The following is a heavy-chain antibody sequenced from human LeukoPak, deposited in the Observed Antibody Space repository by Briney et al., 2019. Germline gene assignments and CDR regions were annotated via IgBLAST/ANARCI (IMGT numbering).Heavy chain of an antibody. D-gene: IGHD3-22*01. V-gene: IGHV3-23*01. CDR1: GFTFSSYA. CDR2: ISGSGGST. Sequence: PGGSLRLSCAASGFTFSSYAMSWVRQAPGKGLEWVSAISGSGGSTYYAGSVKGRFTISRDNSKNTLYLQMNSLRAEDTAVYYCAKLDYYDSSGYPFDYWGQGTLVTVSS. J-gene: IGHJ4*02. CDR3: AKLDYYDSSGYPFDY.